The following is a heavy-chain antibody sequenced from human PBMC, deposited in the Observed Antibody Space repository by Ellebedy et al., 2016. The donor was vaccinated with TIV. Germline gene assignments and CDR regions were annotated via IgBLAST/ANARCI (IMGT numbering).Heavy chain of an antibody. CDR3: ARRASYGDYAVQVNPWFDP. Sequence: GESLKISCEAFGFNFSSYWMTWVRQAPGKGLEWVAKIRQEGDEIYYVESVKGRFTISRDNAKNSLFLQMNSLRVDDTAVYYCARRASYGDYAVQVNPWFDPWGQGTLVTVSS. CDR1: GFNFSSYW. D-gene: IGHD4-17*01. CDR2: IRQEGDEI. J-gene: IGHJ5*02. V-gene: IGHV3-7*01.